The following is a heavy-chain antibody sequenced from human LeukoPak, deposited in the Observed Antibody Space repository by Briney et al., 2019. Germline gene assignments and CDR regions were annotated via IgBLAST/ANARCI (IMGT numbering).Heavy chain of an antibody. D-gene: IGHD3-22*01. CDR2: IYYSGST. CDR1: GGSISGYY. J-gene: IGHJ4*02. CDR3: ARGYDTTGYFFDY. Sequence: SETLSPTCTVSGGSISGYYWSWIRQPPGKGLEWIGFIYYSGSTNYNPSLKSRVTISVDTSKNQFSLKLSSVTTADTAVYYCARGYDTTGYFFDYWGQGTLVTVSS. V-gene: IGHV4-59*01.